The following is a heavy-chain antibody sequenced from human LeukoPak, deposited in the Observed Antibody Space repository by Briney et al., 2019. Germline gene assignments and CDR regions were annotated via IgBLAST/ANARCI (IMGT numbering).Heavy chain of an antibody. J-gene: IGHJ4*02. V-gene: IGHV3-33*01. D-gene: IGHD5-18*01. CDR3: ARDGDSAVATRVFDC. CDR2: IWYDGSNK. CDR1: GFTFSSYG. Sequence: PGGSLRLSCAASGFTFSSYGIHWVRQAPGKGLEWVAVIWYDGSNKYYADSVKGRFTISRDNSKNTLYLQMNSLRVEDTAVYYCARDGDSAVATRVFDCWGQGTLVTVSS.